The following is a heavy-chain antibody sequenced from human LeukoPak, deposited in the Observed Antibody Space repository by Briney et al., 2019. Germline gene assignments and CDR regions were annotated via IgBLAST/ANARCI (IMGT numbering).Heavy chain of an antibody. D-gene: IGHD3-16*02. CDR2: IYVTGT. CDR1: GGSIGTYY. CDR3: ARHIGGGIEDMDV. Sequence: PSETLSLTCTVSGGSIGTYYWSWVRQSPGTGLEWIGYIYVTGTRYNPYLPSRVTISVDRSRNQFFLKMTSVTAADTAVYYCARHIGGGIEDMDVWSRGTKVTVSS. J-gene: IGHJ6*03. V-gene: IGHV4-59*08.